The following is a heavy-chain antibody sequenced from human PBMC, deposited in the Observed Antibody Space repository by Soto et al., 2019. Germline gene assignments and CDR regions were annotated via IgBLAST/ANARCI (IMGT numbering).Heavy chain of an antibody. J-gene: IGHJ5*02. D-gene: IGHD2-2*01. V-gene: IGHV3-21*01. CDR1: GFSFSNYG. Sequence: EVQLLESGGGLVKPGGSLRLSCAASGFSFSNYGMNWVRQAPGKGLEWVSSISSSSSYISYADSVKGRFTISRDNAKNSVYLQMNRRRAEDTAVSSGARSDCTSTSCNGVWLDPWGPAKVVTVSS. CDR3: ARSDCTSTSCNGVWLDP. CDR2: ISSSSSYI.